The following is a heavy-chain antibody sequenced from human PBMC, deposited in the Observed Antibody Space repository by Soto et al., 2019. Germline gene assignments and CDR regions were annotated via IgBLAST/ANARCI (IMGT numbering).Heavy chain of an antibody. J-gene: IGHJ6*02. CDR1: GFTFSSYA. CDR2: ISGSGGST. V-gene: IGHV3-23*01. D-gene: IGHD2-21*02. Sequence: GSLRLSCAASGFTFSSYAMSWVRQAPGKGLEWVSAISGSGGSTYYADSVKGRFTISRDNSKNTLYLQMNSLRAEDTAVYYCAKDDLPDCGGDCYHNQDVWGQGTTVTVSS. CDR3: AKDDLPDCGGDCYHNQDV.